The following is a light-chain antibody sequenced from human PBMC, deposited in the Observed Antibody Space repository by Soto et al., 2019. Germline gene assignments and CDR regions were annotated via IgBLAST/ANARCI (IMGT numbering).Light chain of an antibody. V-gene: IGKV1-33*01. CDR3: QQFDNLPLT. CDR2: DAS. J-gene: IGKJ4*02. Sequence: DIQMTQSPSSLSASVGDRVTITCQASQDISNYLNWYQQKPGKAPKLLIYDASNLVRGVPSRFRGSGYGTDFTFTIRSLQPEDIPTYFCQQFDNLPLTFGRGTKVEIK. CDR1: QDISNY.